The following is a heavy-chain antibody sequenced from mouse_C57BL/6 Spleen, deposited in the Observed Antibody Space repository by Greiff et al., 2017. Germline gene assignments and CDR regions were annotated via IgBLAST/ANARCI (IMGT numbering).Heavy chain of an antibody. J-gene: IGHJ3*01. CDR1: GYAFSSYW. CDR3: ARSGSSPWFAY. D-gene: IGHD1-1*01. Sequence: VQLQQSGAELVKPGASVKISCKASGYAFSSYWMNWVKQRPGKGLEWIGQIYPGDGDTNYNGKFKGKATLTADKSSGTAYMQLSSLTSEDSAVYFCARSGSSPWFAYWGQGTLVTVSA. V-gene: IGHV1-80*01. CDR2: IYPGDGDT.